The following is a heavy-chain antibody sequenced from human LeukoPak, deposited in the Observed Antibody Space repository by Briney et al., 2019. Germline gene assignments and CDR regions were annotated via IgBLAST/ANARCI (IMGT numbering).Heavy chain of an antibody. CDR3: AMAAFDI. V-gene: IGHV3-30*04. CDR2: ISYDGSNK. CDR1: GFTFSSYA. Sequence: PGRSLRLSCAASGFTFSSYAMHWVRQAPGKGLEWVAVISYDGSNKYYADSVKGRFTISRDNSKNTLYLQMNSLRAEDTAVYYCAMAAFDIWGQGTMVTVSS. J-gene: IGHJ3*02.